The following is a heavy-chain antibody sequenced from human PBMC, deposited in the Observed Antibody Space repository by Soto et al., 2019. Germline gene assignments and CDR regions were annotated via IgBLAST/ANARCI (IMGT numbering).Heavy chain of an antibody. J-gene: IGHJ5*02. CDR2: IYNSGNT. V-gene: IGHV4-30-2*01. Sequence: KTSETLSLTCAVSGGSISSGFYSWSWIRRPPGQGLEWIGYIYNSGNTYYNPSLMSRVTISVDRSQNHFSLKLTSVTAADTAVYYCARGSDGVWNWFDPWGQGTQVTVSS. CDR3: ARGSDGVWNWFDP. D-gene: IGHD2-21*02. CDR1: GGSISSGFYS.